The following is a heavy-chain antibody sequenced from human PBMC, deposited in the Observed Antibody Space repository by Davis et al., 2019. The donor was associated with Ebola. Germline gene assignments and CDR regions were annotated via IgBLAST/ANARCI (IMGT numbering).Heavy chain of an antibody. CDR3: ARDGGGSYSTFQH. CDR1: GFTFSSYW. Sequence: HTGGSLRLSCAASGFTFSSYWLHWVRQAPGKGLVWVSRINSDGSSTSYAASVKGRFTISRDNAKNTLYLQMNSLRAEDTAVDYCARDGGGSYSTFQHWGQGTLVTVSS. D-gene: IGHD3-10*01. V-gene: IGHV3-74*01. J-gene: IGHJ1*01. CDR2: INSDGSST.